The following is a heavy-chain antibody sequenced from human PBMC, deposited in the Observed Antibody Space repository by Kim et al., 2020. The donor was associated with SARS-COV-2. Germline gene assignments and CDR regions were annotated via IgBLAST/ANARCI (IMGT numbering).Heavy chain of an antibody. V-gene: IGHV3-30*18. CDR2: ISYDGSNK. J-gene: IGHJ4*02. Sequence: GGSLRLSCAASGFTFSSYGMHWVRQAPGKGLEWVAVISYDGSNKYYADSVKGRFTISRDNSKNTLYLQMNSLRAEDTAVYYCAKDDTVTIGSFDYWGQGTLVTVSS. CDR3: AKDDTVTIGSFDY. D-gene: IGHD4-17*01. CDR1: GFTFSSYG.